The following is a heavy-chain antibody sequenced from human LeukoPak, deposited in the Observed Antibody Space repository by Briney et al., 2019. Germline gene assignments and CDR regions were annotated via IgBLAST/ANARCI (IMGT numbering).Heavy chain of an antibody. Sequence: GGSLRLSCEASGFTFSSYWMHWVRQVPGKGLVWVSRINGDGSSTTYADAVKGRFTISRDNAKNTLYLQMSSLRAEDTAVYYCARRGLVPAFDIWGQGTMVTV. CDR2: INGDGSST. V-gene: IGHV3-74*01. J-gene: IGHJ3*02. CDR3: ARRGLVPAFDI. CDR1: GFTFSSYW. D-gene: IGHD2-2*01.